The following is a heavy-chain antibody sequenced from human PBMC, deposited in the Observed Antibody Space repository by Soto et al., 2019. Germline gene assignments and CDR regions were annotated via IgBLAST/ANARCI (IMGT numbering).Heavy chain of an antibody. CDR1: GFTFSSYA. D-gene: IGHD4-17*01. Sequence: GGSLRLSCAASGFTFSSYAMHWVRQAPGKGLEWVAVISYDGSNKYYADSVKGRFTISRDNSKNTLYLQMNSLRAEDTAVYYCARRLGSPHYYYYYVMDVWGQGTTVTVSS. CDR2: ISYDGSNK. J-gene: IGHJ6*02. V-gene: IGHV3-30-3*01. CDR3: ARRLGSPHYYYYYVMDV.